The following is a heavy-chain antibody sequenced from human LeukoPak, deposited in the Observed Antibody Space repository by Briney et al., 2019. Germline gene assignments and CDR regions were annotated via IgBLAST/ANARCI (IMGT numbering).Heavy chain of an antibody. V-gene: IGHV5-51*01. CDR3: ARPAQTRGYSYGHFDS. Sequence: GESLKISCKGSGYSFTNYWIGWVRQMPGKGLEWMGIIYPGDSDTRYSPSFQGQVTISADKSISTAYLQWSSLKASDTAMYYCARPAQTRGYSYGHFDSWGQGTLVTVSS. CDR2: IYPGDSDT. CDR1: GYSFTNYW. D-gene: IGHD5-18*01. J-gene: IGHJ4*02.